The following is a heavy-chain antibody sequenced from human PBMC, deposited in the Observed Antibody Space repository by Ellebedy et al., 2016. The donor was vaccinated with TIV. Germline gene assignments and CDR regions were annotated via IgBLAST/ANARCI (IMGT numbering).Heavy chain of an antibody. CDR2: IYYSGYT. V-gene: IGHV4-59*01. Sequence: GSLRLSXTVSGGSISSYYWSWIRQPPGKGLEWIGYIYYSGYTNYNPSLKSRVTMSVDTSKNQFSLKLSSVTAADTALYYCARRPRGAYFLDYWGQGTLVTVSS. CDR3: ARRPRGAYFLDY. D-gene: IGHD3-10*01. CDR1: GGSISSYY. J-gene: IGHJ4*02.